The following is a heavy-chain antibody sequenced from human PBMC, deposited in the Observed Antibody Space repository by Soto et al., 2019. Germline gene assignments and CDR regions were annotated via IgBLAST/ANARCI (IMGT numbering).Heavy chain of an antibody. J-gene: IGHJ4*02. CDR3: ARDSPSQFGMITFGGVIVPTEPFDY. CDR2: ISAYNGNT. Sequence: GASVKVSCKASGYTFTSYGISWVRQAPGQGLEWMGWISAYNGNTNYAQKLQGRVTMTTDTSTSTAYMELRSLRSDDTAVYYCARDSPSQFGMITFGGVIVPTEPFDYWGQGTLVTVSS. D-gene: IGHD3-16*02. V-gene: IGHV1-18*01. CDR1: GYTFTSYG.